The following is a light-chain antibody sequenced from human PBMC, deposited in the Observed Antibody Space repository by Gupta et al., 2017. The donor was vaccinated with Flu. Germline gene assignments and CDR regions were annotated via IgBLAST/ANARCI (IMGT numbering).Light chain of an antibody. CDR2: ECS. CDR3: CSYAGSSTLV. J-gene: IGLJ2*01. CDR1: SSDVGSYNL. V-gene: IGLV2-23*01. Sequence: QSALTQPASVSGSPGQSITISCTGTSSDVGSYNLVSWYQQHPGKAPKLMIYECSKRPSGVSNRFSGSKSGNTASLTISGLQAEDEADYYCCSYAGSSTLVVGGGTKLTVL.